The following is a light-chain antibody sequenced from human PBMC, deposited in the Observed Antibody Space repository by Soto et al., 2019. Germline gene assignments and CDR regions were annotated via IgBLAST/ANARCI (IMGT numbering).Light chain of an antibody. Sequence: EIVLTQSPGTLSLSPGERATLSCRASQSVPRSYLAWYQQKPGQAPRLLIYGTSSRATGIPDRFSGSGSGTDFTLTISRLEPEVVALFYCQQYGSSITFGQGTRLEIK. CDR1: QSVPRSY. V-gene: IGKV3-20*01. CDR3: QQYGSSIT. CDR2: GTS. J-gene: IGKJ5*01.